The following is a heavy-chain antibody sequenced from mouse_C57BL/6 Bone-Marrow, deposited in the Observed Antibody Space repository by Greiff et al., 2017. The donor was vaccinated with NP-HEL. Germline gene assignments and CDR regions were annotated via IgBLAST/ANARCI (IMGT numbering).Heavy chain of an antibody. Sequence: QVQLQQPGAELVKPGASVKLSCKASGYTFTSYWMHWVKQRPGQGLEWIGMIHPNSGSTNYNEKFKSKATLTVDKSSSTAYMQLSSLTSEDSAVYYCARCLIATGVNYAMDYWGQGTSVTVSA. CDR1: GYTFTSYW. V-gene: IGHV1-64*01. D-gene: IGHD1-1*01. CDR3: ARCLIATGVNYAMDY. CDR2: IHPNSGST. J-gene: IGHJ4*01.